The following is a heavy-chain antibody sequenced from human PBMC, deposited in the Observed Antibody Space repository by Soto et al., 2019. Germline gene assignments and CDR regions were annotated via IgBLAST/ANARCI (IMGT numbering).Heavy chain of an antibody. CDR3: ARSQLEDIVVVPAAMGASSWYYYYMAV. CDR2: MNPNSGNT. D-gene: IGHD2-2*01. V-gene: IGHV1-8*01. CDR1: GYTFTSYD. J-gene: IGHJ6*03. Sequence: ASVKVSCKASGYTFTSYDINWVRQATGQGLEWMGWMNPNSGNTGYAQKFQGRVTMTRNTSISTAYMELSSLRSEDTAVYYCARSQLEDIVVVPAAMGASSWYYYYMAVWGKGTTVTVSS.